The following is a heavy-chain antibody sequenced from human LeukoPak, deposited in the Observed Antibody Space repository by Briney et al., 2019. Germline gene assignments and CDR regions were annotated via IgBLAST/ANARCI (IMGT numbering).Heavy chain of an antibody. J-gene: IGHJ6*04. V-gene: IGHV3-49*04. Sequence: GGSLRLSCTASGFTFGDYSLSWVRQAPERGLEWVGFIRRKGYGGTTEYAPSVKGRFIISRDDSKSTAYLQMNSLKTEDTAVYYCTRDHDFWSGPFDVWGKGTTVTVSS. CDR2: IRRKGYGGTT. CDR3: TRDHDFWSGPFDV. D-gene: IGHD3-3*01. CDR1: GFTFGDYS.